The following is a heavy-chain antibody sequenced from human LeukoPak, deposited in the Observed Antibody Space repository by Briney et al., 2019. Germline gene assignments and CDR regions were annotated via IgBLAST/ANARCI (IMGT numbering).Heavy chain of an antibody. CDR2: INHSGST. CDR1: GGTFSGYY. D-gene: IGHD6-6*01. J-gene: IGHJ4*02. CDR3: ARGGVGIAARRFDY. V-gene: IGHV4-34*01. Sequence: SETLSLTCAVYGGTFSGYYWSWIRQPPGKGLEWIGEINHSGSTNYHPSRKSRVTISVDTSKNQFSLKLSSVTAADTAVYYGARGGVGIAARRFDYWGQGTLVTVSS.